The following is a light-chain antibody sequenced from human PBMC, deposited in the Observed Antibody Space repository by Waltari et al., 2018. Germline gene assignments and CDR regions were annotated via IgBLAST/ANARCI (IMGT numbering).Light chain of an antibody. CDR2: DVS. J-gene: IGLJ3*02. V-gene: IGLV2-23*02. CDR3: CSYAGNYVWV. Sequence: QSALTQPAAVSGSPGQSVTISCTGASGDIGRYDIFSWYQQHPGNAPKLVISDVSKRPSGVSDRFSGSKSGDTASLTISGLQFEDEADYYCCSYAGNYVWVFGGGTRLTVL. CDR1: SGDIGRYDI.